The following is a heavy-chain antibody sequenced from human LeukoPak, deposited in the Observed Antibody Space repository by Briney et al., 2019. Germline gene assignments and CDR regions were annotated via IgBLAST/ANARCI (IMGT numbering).Heavy chain of an antibody. CDR1: GFTFSSYD. Sequence: SGGSLRLSCAASGFTFSSYDMSWVRQAPGKGLEWVSRIHSDGSHTDYADSVKGRFTISRDNAKNTLYLQMNSLRAEDTAMYYCARDILTDSYWGQGTLVTVSS. D-gene: IGHD3-9*01. CDR2: IHSDGSHT. CDR3: ARDILTDSY. V-gene: IGHV3-74*01. J-gene: IGHJ4*02.